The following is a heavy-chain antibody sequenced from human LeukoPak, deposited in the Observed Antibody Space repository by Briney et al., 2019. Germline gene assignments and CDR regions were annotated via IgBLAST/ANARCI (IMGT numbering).Heavy chain of an antibody. CDR2: IIPILGIA. V-gene: IGHV1-69*04. J-gene: IGHJ4*02. Sequence: ASVKVSCKASGGTFSSYAISWVRQAPGQGLEWMGRIIPILGIANYAQKFQGRVTMTEDTSTDTAYMELSSLRSEDTAVYYCATGPDSYWGQGTLVTVSS. CDR1: GGTFSSYA. D-gene: IGHD2-21*02. CDR3: ATGPDSY.